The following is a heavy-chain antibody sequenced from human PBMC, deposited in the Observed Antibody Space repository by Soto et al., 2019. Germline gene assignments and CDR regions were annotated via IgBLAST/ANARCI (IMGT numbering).Heavy chain of an antibody. Sequence: ASVKVSCKASRYIFSHYYIHWVRQAPGQGLEWMGWIDPNSAGKTYAQNFQGRVAMTRDTSISTAYMELSGLRSDDTAVYYCARGGEWDLRGYWGQGTLVTVSS. D-gene: IGHD1-26*01. CDR3: ARGGEWDLRGY. J-gene: IGHJ1*01. CDR1: RYIFSHYY. V-gene: IGHV1-2*02. CDR2: IDPNSAGK.